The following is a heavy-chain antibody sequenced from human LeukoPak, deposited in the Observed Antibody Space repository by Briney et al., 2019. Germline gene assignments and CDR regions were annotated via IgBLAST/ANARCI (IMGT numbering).Heavy chain of an antibody. CDR1: GYTFTSYD. J-gene: IGHJ4*02. V-gene: IGHV1-8*01. CDR3: ARGSYSSGWDFDY. CDR2: MNPNSGNT. D-gene: IGHD6-19*01. Sequence: SVKVSCKASGYTFTSYDINWVRQATGQGLEWTGWMNPNSGNTGYAQKFQGRVTMTRNTSISTAYMELSSLRSEDTAVYYCARGSYSSGWDFDYWGQGTLVTVSS.